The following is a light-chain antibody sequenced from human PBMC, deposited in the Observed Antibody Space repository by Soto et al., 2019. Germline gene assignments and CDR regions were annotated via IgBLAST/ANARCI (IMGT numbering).Light chain of an antibody. Sequence: ERVLTQSPGTLSMSPGERATLSCRASQSVSSSYSAWYQQKPGQAPRLLIYGASSRATGIPDRFSGSGSGTDFTLTISRLKPEDFAVYYCQQYGSSPFTFGPGTKVDIK. CDR1: QSVSSSY. V-gene: IGKV3-20*01. J-gene: IGKJ3*01. CDR3: QQYGSSPFT. CDR2: GAS.